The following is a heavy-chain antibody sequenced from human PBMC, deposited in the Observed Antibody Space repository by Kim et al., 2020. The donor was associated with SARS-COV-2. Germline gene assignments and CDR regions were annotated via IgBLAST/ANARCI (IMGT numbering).Heavy chain of an antibody. V-gene: IGHV3-11*06. J-gene: IGHJ4*02. CDR3: ARDRDSYGYPDY. D-gene: IGHD5-18*01. Sequence: VKGRFTTSIANAKNTLYLQMNSLRAEDTAVYYCARDRDSYGYPDYWGQGTLVTVSS.